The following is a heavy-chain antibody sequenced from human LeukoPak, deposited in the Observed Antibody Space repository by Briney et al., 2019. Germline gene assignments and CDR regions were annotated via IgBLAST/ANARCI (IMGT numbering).Heavy chain of an antibody. CDR2: INPNSGGT. CDR3: ARVRPRYSGYAHDY. V-gene: IGHV1-2*02. CDR1: GHTFTSYD. J-gene: IGHJ4*02. Sequence: ASVKVSCKASGHTFTSYDINWVRQAPGQGLEWMGWINPNSGGTNYAQKFQGRVTMTRDTSISTAYMELSRLRSDDTAVYYCARVRPRYSGYAHDYWGQGTLVTVSS. D-gene: IGHD5-12*01.